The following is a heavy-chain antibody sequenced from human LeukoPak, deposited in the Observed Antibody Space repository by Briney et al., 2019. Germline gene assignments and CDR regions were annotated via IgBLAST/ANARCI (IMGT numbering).Heavy chain of an antibody. D-gene: IGHD3-22*01. CDR2: ISYDGTNK. Sequence: GGSLRLSCAASGFAFSKYAMQWVRQAPGKGLEWVAVISYDGTNKYYADSVKGRFTISRDNSKNTMYLQMNSLRAEDTAMYYCARAPMSYDSSGFGGAFDIWGQGTMVTVSS. CDR3: ARAPMSYDSSGFGGAFDI. V-gene: IGHV3-30-3*01. J-gene: IGHJ3*02. CDR1: GFAFSKYA.